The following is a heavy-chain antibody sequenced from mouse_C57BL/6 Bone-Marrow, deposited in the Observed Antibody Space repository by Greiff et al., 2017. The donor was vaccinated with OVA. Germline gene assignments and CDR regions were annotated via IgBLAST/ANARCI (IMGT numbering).Heavy chain of an antibody. V-gene: IGHV1-22*01. Sequence: VQLQQSGPELVKPGASVKMSCKASGYTFTDYNMHWVKQSHGKSLEWIGYINPNNGGTSYNQKFKGKATLTVNKSSSTAYMELRSLTSEDSAVYYCARVITTVVASPYAMDYWGQGTSVTVSS. CDR1: GYTFTDYN. CDR3: ARVITTVVASPYAMDY. CDR2: INPNNGGT. D-gene: IGHD1-1*01. J-gene: IGHJ4*01.